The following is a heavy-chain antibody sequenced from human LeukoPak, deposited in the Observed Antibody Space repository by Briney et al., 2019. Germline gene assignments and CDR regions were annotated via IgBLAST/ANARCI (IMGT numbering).Heavy chain of an antibody. CDR3: ARILEYSSSVDY. Sequence: ASVTVSCTASGYTFTSYAMHWVRQAPGQRLEWMGWINAGNGNTKYSQKFQGRVTITRDTSASTAYMELSSLRSEDTAVYYCARILEYSSSVDYWGQGTLVTVSS. J-gene: IGHJ4*02. D-gene: IGHD6-6*01. CDR1: GYTFTSYA. CDR2: INAGNGNT. V-gene: IGHV1-3*01.